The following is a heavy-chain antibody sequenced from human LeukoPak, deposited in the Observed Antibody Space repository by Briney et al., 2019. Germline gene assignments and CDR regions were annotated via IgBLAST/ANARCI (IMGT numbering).Heavy chain of an antibody. V-gene: IGHV3-30*18. CDR1: GFTFSSYG. J-gene: IGHJ4*02. Sequence: GSLRLSCAASGFTFSSYGMHWVRQAPGKGLEWVAVISYDGSNKYYADSVKGRFTISRDNSKNTLYLQMNSLRAEDTAVYYCAKDKETFFDYWGQGTLVTVSS. CDR3: AKDKETFFDY. CDR2: ISYDGSNK.